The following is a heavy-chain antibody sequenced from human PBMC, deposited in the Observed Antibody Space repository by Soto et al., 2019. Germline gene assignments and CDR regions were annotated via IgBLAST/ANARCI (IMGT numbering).Heavy chain of an antibody. D-gene: IGHD2-21*01. CDR3: AKDRETYCGGDCYSEGWFDP. V-gene: IGHV3-23*01. J-gene: IGHJ5*02. CDR2: ISGSGGST. CDR1: GFTFSSYA. Sequence: GGSLRLSCAASGFTFSSYAMSWVRQAPGKGLEWVSAISGSGGSTYYADSVKGRFTISRDNSKNTLYLQMNSLRAEDTAVYYCAKDRETYCGGDCYSEGWFDPWGQGTLVTVSS.